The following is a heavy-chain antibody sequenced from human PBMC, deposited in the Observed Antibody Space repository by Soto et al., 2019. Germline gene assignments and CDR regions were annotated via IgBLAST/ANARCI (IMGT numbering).Heavy chain of an antibody. J-gene: IGHJ4*02. CDR1: GLTFSSYG. Sequence: PGGSLRLSCVASGLTFSSYGMHWVRQAPGKGLEWVAVIWYDGSNKYYADSVKGRFTISRDNSKNTLYLQINSLRAEDTAVYYCANPIPKTGTTFGFWGQGTLVTVSS. CDR3: ANPIPKTGTTFGF. CDR2: IWYDGSNK. D-gene: IGHD1-1*01. V-gene: IGHV3-33*06.